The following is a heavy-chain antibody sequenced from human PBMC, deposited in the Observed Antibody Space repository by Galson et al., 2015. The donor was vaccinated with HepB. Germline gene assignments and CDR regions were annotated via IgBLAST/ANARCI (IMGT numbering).Heavy chain of an antibody. CDR1: GFTFSNYG. D-gene: IGHD6-19*01. CDR2: ISYHGSNK. J-gene: IGHJ4*02. Sequence: SCAASGFTFSNYGMHWVRQAPGKGLEWVAIISYHGSNKYYAESVKGRFTISRDNSKNTLYLQMNSLRAEDTAVYYCAKWDSSGWYGYFDHWGQGTLVTVSS. CDR3: AKWDSSGWYGYFDH. V-gene: IGHV3-30*18.